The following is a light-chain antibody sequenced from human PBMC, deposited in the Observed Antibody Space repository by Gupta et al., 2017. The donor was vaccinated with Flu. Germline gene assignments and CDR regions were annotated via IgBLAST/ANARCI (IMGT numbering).Light chain of an antibody. V-gene: IGLV2-8*01. Sequence: SRDVGGYKSVSWYQKVPGNAPKLLIYEVSKRPSGVPDRFSGSKSGNTASLTVSGLQTEDEAEYYCSSYAGSARTYVFGTGTTITVL. CDR2: EVS. CDR1: SRDVGGYKS. J-gene: IGLJ1*01. CDR3: SSYAGSARTYV.